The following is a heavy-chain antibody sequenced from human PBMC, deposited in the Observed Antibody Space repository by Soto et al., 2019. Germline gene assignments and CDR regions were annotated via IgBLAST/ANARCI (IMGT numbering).Heavy chain of an antibody. CDR2: ISAYNGNT. Sequence: QVQLVQSGAEVKKPGASVKVSCKASGYTFTSYGISWVRQAPGQGLEWMGWISAYNGNTNYAQKLQGRVTMTTDTSKSTAYMELRSLRSDDTAVYYCVIDQFLEWLLYDGWYYMDVWGKGTTVTVSS. CDR1: GYTFTSYG. D-gene: IGHD3-3*01. V-gene: IGHV1-18*01. CDR3: VIDQFLEWLLYDGWYYMDV. J-gene: IGHJ6*03.